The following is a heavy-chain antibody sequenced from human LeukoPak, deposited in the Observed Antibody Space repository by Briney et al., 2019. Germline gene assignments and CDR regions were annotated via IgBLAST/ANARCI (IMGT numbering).Heavy chain of an antibody. J-gene: IGHJ4*02. CDR3: ATIKRGNIYGYFDF. V-gene: IGHV4-59*11. D-gene: IGHD5-18*01. CDR1: GGSISSHY. CDR2: MYDSVRT. Sequence: PSETLSLTCTVPGGSISSHYWSWIRQPPGKGLEWIGYMYDSVRTKDNPSLKSRVTLSADTSKSQFSLRLSSVTAADTAVYYCATIKRGNIYGYFDFWGQGILVTVSS.